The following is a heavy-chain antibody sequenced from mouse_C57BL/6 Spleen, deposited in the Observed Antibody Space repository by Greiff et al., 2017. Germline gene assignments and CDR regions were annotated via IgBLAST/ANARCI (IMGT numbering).Heavy chain of an antibody. D-gene: IGHD5-5*01. V-gene: IGHV1-55*01. CDR2: IYPGSGST. CDR3: ARHYHGYFDV. J-gene: IGHJ1*03. CDR1: GYTFTSYW. Sequence: QVQLQQPGAELVKPGASVKMSCKASGYTFTSYWITWVKQRPGQGLEWIGDIYPGSGSTNYNEKFKSKATLTVDTSSSTAYMLLSSLTSEDSAVYYCARHYHGYFDVWGTGTTVTVSS.